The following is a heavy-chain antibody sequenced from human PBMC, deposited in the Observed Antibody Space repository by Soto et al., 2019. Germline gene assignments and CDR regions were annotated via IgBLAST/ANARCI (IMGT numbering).Heavy chain of an antibody. CDR2: ISYDGSNK. V-gene: IGHV3-30*04. CDR3: AKDSGQLPQYFDY. Sequence: GGSLRLSCAASGFTFSSYAMHWVRQAPGKGLEWVTLISYDGSNKNYVDSVKGRFIISRDNSKNTLYLQMSSLRAEDTAIYFCAKDSGQLPQYFDYWGQGTQVTVSS. D-gene: IGHD2-2*01. J-gene: IGHJ4*02. CDR1: GFTFSSYA.